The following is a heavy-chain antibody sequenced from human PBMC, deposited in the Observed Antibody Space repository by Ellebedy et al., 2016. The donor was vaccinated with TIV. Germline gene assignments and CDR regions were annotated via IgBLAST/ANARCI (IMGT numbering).Heavy chain of an antibody. CDR3: AREGNGMDV. V-gene: IGHV4-59*01. J-gene: IGHJ6*02. CDR2: IYYSGST. CDR1: GGSISSYY. Sequence: MPSETLSLTCTVSGGSISSYYWSWIRQPPGKGLEWIGYIYYSGSTNYNPSLKSRVTISVDTSKNQFSLKLSPVTAADTAVYYCAREGNGMDVWGQGTTVTVSS.